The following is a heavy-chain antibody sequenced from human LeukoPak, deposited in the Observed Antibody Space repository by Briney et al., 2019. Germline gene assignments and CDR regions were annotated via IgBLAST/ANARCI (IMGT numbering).Heavy chain of an antibody. CDR3: ARSSSSWFNWFDP. CDR1: GGTFSSYA. CDR2: IIPIFGTA. J-gene: IGHJ5*02. V-gene: IGHV1-69*13. D-gene: IGHD6-13*01. Sequence: ASVKVSCKASGGTFSSYAISWVRQAPGQGLEWMGGIIPIFGTANYAQRFQGRVTITADESTSTAYMELSSLRSEDTAVYYCARSSSSWFNWFDPWGQGTLVTVSS.